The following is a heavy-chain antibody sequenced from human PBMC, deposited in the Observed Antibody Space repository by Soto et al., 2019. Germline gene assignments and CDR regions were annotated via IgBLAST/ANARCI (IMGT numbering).Heavy chain of an antibody. D-gene: IGHD2-2*01. V-gene: IGHV3-7*01. J-gene: IGHJ4*02. CDR2: IKEDGSEE. CDR3: ATAISSPFSNFDY. Sequence: EVQLVQSVGDLVQPGGSLRLSCVASGFTFSTYWMTWVRQAPGMGLEWVAGIKEDGSEEVYVDSVKGRFSISRDNAKTSLYLQLNSLRAEDTAVYYCATAISSPFSNFDYWGQGSLVTVSS. CDR1: GFTFSTYW.